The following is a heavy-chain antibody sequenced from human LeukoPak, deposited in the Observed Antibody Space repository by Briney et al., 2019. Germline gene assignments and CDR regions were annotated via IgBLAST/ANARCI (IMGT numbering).Heavy chain of an antibody. CDR3: AKTMYNSSGYHHYGGAS. Sequence: GGSLRLSCAASGFMFSNYWMSWVRQAPGQGLEWVANIKQDGSETHYGDSVKGRFTISRDNAKKSLYLQMNSLRGEDTALYYCAKTMYNSSGYHHYGGASWGQGTLVTVSS. D-gene: IGHD3-22*01. J-gene: IGHJ5*02. CDR1: GFMFSNYW. CDR2: IKQDGSET. V-gene: IGHV3-7*01.